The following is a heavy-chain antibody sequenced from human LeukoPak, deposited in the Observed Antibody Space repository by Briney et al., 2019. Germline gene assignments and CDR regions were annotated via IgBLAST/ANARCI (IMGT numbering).Heavy chain of an antibody. CDR2: ISYDGSNK. CDR3: ARDLRDPCSSPSHYFDY. Sequence: GGSLRLSCAASGFTSSSYAMHWVRQAPGKGLEWVAVISYDGSNKYYADSVKGRFTISRDNSKNTLYLQMNSLRAEDTAVYYCARDLRDPCSSPSHYFDYWGQGTLVTVSS. D-gene: IGHD6-13*01. J-gene: IGHJ4*02. CDR1: GFTSSSYA. V-gene: IGHV3-30*04.